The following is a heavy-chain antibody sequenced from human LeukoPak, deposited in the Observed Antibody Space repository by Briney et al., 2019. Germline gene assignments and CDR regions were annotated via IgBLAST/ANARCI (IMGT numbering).Heavy chain of an antibody. CDR1: GYTFTGYY. J-gene: IGHJ6*02. D-gene: IGHD2-21*02. Sequence: ASVKVSCKASGYTFTGYYMHWVRQAPGQGLEWMGWINPNSGGTNYAQKFQGRVTMTRDTSISTAYMELGRLRPDDTAVYYCARDRIVVVTASQGYYYGMDVWGQGTTVTVSS. V-gene: IGHV1-2*02. CDR2: INPNSGGT. CDR3: ARDRIVVVTASQGYYYGMDV.